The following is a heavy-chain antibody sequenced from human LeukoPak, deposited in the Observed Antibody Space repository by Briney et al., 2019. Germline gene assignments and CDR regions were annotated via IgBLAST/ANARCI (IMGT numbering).Heavy chain of an antibody. CDR3: AKSDCGSDGCKLLNY. D-gene: IGHD2-21*01. Sequence: GGSLGLSCAASGFTFTNHAMSWVRQAPGKGLEWVSAISGSGDATKYADSVKGQFTISRDNFKNTVSLQMINLRAEDTAVYFCAKSDCGSDGCKLLNYWGQGILVTVSS. CDR2: ISGSGDAT. CDR1: GFTFTNHA. V-gene: IGHV3-23*01. J-gene: IGHJ4*02.